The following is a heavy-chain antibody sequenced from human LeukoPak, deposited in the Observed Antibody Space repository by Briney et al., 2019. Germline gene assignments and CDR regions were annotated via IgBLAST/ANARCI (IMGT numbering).Heavy chain of an antibody. J-gene: IGHJ4*02. CDR3: ARVQYSSSSTKDY. CDR2: ISSSSSYI. V-gene: IGHV3-21*01. D-gene: IGHD6-6*01. CDR1: GFTFSSYS. Sequence: SGGSLRLSCAASGFTFSSYSMNWVRQAPGKGLEWVSSISSSSSYIYYADSVKGRFTISRDNAKNSLYLQMNSLRAEDTAVYYCARVQYSSSSTKDYWGQGTLVTVSS.